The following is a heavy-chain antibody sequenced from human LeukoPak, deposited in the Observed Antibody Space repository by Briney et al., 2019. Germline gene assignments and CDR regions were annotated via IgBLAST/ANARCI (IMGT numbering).Heavy chain of an antibody. V-gene: IGHV3-66*01. Sequence: GGSLRLSCAASGFTVSSNYMSWVRQAPGKGLEWVSVIYSGGSTYYADSVKGRFTISRDNSKNTLYLQMNSLRAEDTAVYYCARANYGGDSGRVYAFDIWGQGTMVTVSS. D-gene: IGHD4-23*01. CDR1: GFTVSSNY. J-gene: IGHJ3*02. CDR2: IYSGGST. CDR3: ARANYGGDSGRVYAFDI.